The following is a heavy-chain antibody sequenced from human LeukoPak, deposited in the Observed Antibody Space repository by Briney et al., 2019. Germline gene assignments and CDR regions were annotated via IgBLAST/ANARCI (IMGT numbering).Heavy chain of an antibody. Sequence: SAKVSCKASGGTFSSYAISWVRQAPGQGLEWMGGIIPIFGTANYAQKFQGRVTITADESTSTAYMELSSLRSEDTAVYYCARGGVMTPYYYYGMDVWGQGTTVTVSS. J-gene: IGHJ6*02. D-gene: IGHD3-16*01. V-gene: IGHV1-69*13. CDR2: IIPIFGTA. CDR3: ARGGVMTPYYYYGMDV. CDR1: GGTFSSYA.